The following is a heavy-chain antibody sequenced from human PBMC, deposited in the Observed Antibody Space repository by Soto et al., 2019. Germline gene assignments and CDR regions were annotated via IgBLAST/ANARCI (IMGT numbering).Heavy chain of an antibody. CDR1: GYSFTSYW. CDR3: AREYCSGGSCYSDAFDI. Sequence: GESLKISCKGSGYSFTSYWIGWVRQMPGKGLEWMGIIYPGDSDTRYSPSFQGQVTISAEKSISTAYLQWSSLKASDTAMYYCAREYCSGGSCYSDAFDIWGQGTMVTVSS. V-gene: IGHV5-51*01. CDR2: IYPGDSDT. J-gene: IGHJ3*02. D-gene: IGHD2-15*01.